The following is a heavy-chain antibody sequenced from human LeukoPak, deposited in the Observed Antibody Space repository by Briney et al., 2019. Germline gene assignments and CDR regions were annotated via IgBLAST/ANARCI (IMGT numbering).Heavy chain of an antibody. CDR3: AKLWEKLWLPRFDY. Sequence: SETLSLTCTVSGGSISSYYWSWIRQPAGKGLEWIGRIYTSGSTNYNPSLKSRVTMSVDTSKNQFSLKLSSVTAADTAVYYCAKLWEKLWLPRFDYWGQGTLVTVSS. CDR2: IYTSGST. J-gene: IGHJ4*02. CDR1: GGSISSYY. V-gene: IGHV4-4*07. D-gene: IGHD5-18*01.